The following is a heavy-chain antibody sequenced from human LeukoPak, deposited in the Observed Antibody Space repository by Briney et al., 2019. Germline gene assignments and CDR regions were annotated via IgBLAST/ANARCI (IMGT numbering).Heavy chain of an antibody. CDR1: GVSISSYW. D-gene: IGHD3-9*01. CDR3: ASPNGFDWSPEYYVDV. J-gene: IGHJ6*03. CDR2: VFSSGNT. V-gene: IGHV4-59*01. Sequence: SETLSLTCSVSGVSISSYWWSWIRQPPGKGLEWIAYVFSSGNTNYNPSLKGRVTISVDISKNQFSLKVTSVTAADTAVYYCASPNGFDWSPEYYVDVWGKGTSVTVSS.